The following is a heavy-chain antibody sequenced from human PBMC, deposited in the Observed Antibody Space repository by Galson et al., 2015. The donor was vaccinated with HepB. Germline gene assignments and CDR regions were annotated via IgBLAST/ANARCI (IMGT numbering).Heavy chain of an antibody. V-gene: IGHV6-1*01. J-gene: IGHJ6*02. Sequence: CAISGDSVSSNTAAWNWIRQSPSRGLEWLGRAYYRSRWYTEYAVSVKSRVTITPDTSKNQFSLHLISVTPEDTAVYYCARATNWNSTPPKLKRGYRYYYYGMDVWGQGTTVTVSS. CDR1: GDSVSSNTAA. D-gene: IGHD1-1*01. CDR3: ARATNWNSTPPKLKRGYRYYYYGMDV. CDR2: AYYRSRWYT.